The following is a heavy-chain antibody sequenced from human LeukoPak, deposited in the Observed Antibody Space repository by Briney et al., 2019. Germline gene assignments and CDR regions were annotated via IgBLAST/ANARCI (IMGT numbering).Heavy chain of an antibody. CDR1: GFTLSSFA. CDR3: ASQGDYVADRYFDL. Sequence: GGSLRLSCEISGFTLSSFAMSWVRQAPGKGREWVSGLTGDASTYYLDSAKGRFTISRDHSKNMLYLQLNNLRVEDTALYYCASQGDYVADRYFDLWGRGTLVTVSS. CDR2: LTGDAST. V-gene: IGHV3-23*01. D-gene: IGHD4-17*01. J-gene: IGHJ2*01.